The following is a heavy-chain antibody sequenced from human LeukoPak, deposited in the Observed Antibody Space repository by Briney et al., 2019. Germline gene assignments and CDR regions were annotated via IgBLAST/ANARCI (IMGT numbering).Heavy chain of an antibody. CDR2: IKQDGSEK. CDR3: ARGRTYYDFWSPPEDYYYGMDV. D-gene: IGHD3-3*01. V-gene: IGHV3-7*01. CDR1: GFTFSSYW. J-gene: IGHJ6*02. Sequence: GGSLRLSCAASGFTFSSYWMSWVRQAPGKGLEWVANIKQDGSEKYYVDSVKGRFTISRDNAKNSLYLQMNSLRAEDTAVYYCARGRTYYDFWSPPEDYYYGMDVWGQGTTVTVSS.